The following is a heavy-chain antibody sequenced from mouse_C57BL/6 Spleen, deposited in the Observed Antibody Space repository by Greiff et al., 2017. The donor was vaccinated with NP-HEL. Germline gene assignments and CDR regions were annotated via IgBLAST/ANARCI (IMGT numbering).Heavy chain of an antibody. J-gene: IGHJ4*01. CDR3: ARREVYYGSSELGYAMDY. CDR1: GYTFTSYW. D-gene: IGHD1-1*01. CDR2: INPSNGGT. Sequence: QVQLKQPGTELVKPGASVKLSCKASGYTFTSYWMHWVKQRPGQGLEWIGNINPSNGGTNYNEKFKSKATLTVDKSSSTAYMQLSSLTSEDSAVYYCARREVYYGSSELGYAMDYWGQGTSVTVSS. V-gene: IGHV1-53*01.